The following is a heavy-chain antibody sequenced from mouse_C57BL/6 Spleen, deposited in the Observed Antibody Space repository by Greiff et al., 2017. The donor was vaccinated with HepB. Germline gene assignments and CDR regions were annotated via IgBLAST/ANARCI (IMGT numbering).Heavy chain of an antibody. CDR1: GFTFSDYY. J-gene: IGHJ3*01. CDR2: INYDGSST. Sequence: EVMLVESEGGLVQPGSSMKLSCTASGFTFSDYYMAWVRQVPEKGLEWVANINYDGSSTYYLDSLKSRFIISRDNAKNILYLQMSSLKSEDTATYYCAREGSNHPFAYWGQGTLVTVSA. D-gene: IGHD2-5*01. V-gene: IGHV5-16*01. CDR3: AREGSNHPFAY.